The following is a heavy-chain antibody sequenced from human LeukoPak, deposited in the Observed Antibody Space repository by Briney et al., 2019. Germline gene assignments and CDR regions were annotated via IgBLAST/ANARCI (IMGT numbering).Heavy chain of an antibody. CDR1: GYTFTSYD. D-gene: IGHD6-19*01. CDR2: MNPNSGNT. Sequence: ASVKVSCKASGYTFTSYDINWVRQATGQGLEWMGWMNPNSGNTGYAQKFQGRVTMTRNTSISTAYMELSSLRSEDTAAYYCARGGGGIAVAGRDFDYWGQGTLVTVSS. CDR3: ARGGGGIAVAGRDFDY. J-gene: IGHJ4*02. V-gene: IGHV1-8*01.